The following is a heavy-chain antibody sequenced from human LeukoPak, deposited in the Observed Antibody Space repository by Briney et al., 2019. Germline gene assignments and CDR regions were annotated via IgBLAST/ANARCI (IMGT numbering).Heavy chain of an antibody. V-gene: IGHV1-69*05. CDR1: GGTFSSYA. Sequence: ASVKVSCKASGGTFSSYAISWVRQAPGQGLEWMGGIIPIFGTVNYAQKFQGRVTITTDESTSTAYMELRSLRSEDTAVYYCARWGIAAAVTDYWGQGTLVTVSS. D-gene: IGHD6-13*01. J-gene: IGHJ4*02. CDR3: ARWGIAAAVTDY. CDR2: IIPIFGTV.